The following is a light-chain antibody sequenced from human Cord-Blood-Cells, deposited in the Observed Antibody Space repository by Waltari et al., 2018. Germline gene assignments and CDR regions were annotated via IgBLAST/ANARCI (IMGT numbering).Light chain of an antibody. J-gene: IGKJ1*01. CDR3: QQRSNWPRT. CDR1: QSVSSY. CDR2: DAS. V-gene: IGKV3-11*01. Sequence: EIVFPQSPATQSLSPEERATLSCRASQSVSSYLAWYQQKPGQAPRLLIYDASNRATGIPARFSGSGSGTDFTLTISSLEPEDFAVYYCQQRSNWPRTFGQGTKVEIK.